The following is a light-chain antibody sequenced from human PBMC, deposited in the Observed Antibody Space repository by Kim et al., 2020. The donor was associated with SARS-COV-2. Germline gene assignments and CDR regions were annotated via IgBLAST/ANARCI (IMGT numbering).Light chain of an antibody. CDR2: SKN. V-gene: IGLV1-44*01. J-gene: IGLJ3*02. CDR1: SSNIGSNT. CDR3: AAWDDSLNAWV. Sequence: GQRVTNSSSGSSSNIGSNTLNWSQQLPGTAPKLRIYSKNQRPSGVPDRFSGSKSGTSASLAISGLQSEDEADYYCAAWDDSLNAWVFGGGTQLTVL.